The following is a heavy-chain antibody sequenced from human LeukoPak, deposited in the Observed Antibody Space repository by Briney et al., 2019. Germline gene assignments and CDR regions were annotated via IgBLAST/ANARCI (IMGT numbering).Heavy chain of an antibody. V-gene: IGHV4-38-2*02. CDR2: VYHSGST. CDR3: ASHSGGYAY. Sequence: TSETLSLTCTVSGYSISSAYYWAWIRQPPGKGLEWIGNVYHSGSTYYNPSLKSRVTISVDMSKSQFSLRLNSVTAADTAVYYCASHSGGYAYWGQGTLVTVSS. J-gene: IGHJ4*02. D-gene: IGHD5-12*01. CDR1: GYSISSAYY.